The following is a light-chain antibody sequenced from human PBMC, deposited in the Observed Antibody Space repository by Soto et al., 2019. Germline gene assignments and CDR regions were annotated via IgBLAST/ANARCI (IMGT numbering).Light chain of an antibody. Sequence: EIVLTQSPATLSLSPGEGATLSCSASQSVNTYLAWYQQKPGQAPRLLIYDGFNRATGIPARFSGSGSGTDFTLTISSLEPEDFAVYYCQQGGSFGSGTKVEI. V-gene: IGKV3-11*01. J-gene: IGKJ4*01. CDR1: QSVNTY. CDR2: DGF. CDR3: QQGGS.